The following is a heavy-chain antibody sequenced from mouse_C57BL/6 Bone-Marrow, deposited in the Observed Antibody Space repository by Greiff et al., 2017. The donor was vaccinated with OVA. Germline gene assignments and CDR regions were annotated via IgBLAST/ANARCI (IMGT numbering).Heavy chain of an antibody. CDR1: GFTFSDFY. D-gene: IGHD4-1*01. V-gene: IGHV7-1*01. J-gene: IGHJ4*01. CDR3: ARVLRLGAMDY. CDR2: SRNKANDYTT. Sequence: EVQVVESGGGLVQSGRSLRLSCATSGFTFSDFYMEWVRQAPGKGLEWIAASRNKANDYTTEYSASVKGRFIVSRDTSQSILYLQMNALGAEDTAIYYCARVLRLGAMDYWGQGTSVTVSS.